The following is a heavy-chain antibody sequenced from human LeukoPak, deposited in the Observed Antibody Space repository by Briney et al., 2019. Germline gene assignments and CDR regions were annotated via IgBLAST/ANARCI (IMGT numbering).Heavy chain of an antibody. D-gene: IGHD1-26*01. CDR2: IYHSGST. Sequence: PSETLSLTCAVSGYSISSGYYWGWIRQPPGKGLEWIGSIYHSGSTYYNPSLKSRVTISVDTSKNHFSLKLSSVTAADTAVYYCARQLGATIDAFDIWGQGTMVTVSS. J-gene: IGHJ3*02. CDR3: ARQLGATIDAFDI. CDR1: GYSISSGYY. V-gene: IGHV4-38-2*01.